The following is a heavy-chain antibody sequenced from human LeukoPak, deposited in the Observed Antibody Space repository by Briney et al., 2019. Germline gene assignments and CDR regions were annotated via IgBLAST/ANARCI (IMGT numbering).Heavy chain of an antibody. CDR1: GYTFTSYG. Sequence: ASVKVSCKASGYTFTSYGISWVRQAPGKGLEWMGGFDPEDGETIYAQKFQGRVTMTEDTSTDTAYMELSSLRSEDTAVYYCATLRLHYYDSSGYYFSWGQGTLVTVSS. V-gene: IGHV1-24*01. D-gene: IGHD3-22*01. CDR2: FDPEDGET. J-gene: IGHJ4*02. CDR3: ATLRLHYYDSSGYYFS.